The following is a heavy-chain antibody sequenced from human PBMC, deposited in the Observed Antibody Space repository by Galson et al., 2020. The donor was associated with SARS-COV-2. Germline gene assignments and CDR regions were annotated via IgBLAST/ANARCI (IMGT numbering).Heavy chain of an antibody. CDR3: ARADADTAMVFGGSYFDY. Sequence: SVKVSCKASGGTFSSYAISWVRQAPGQGLEWMGGIIPIFGTANYAQKFQGRVTITADESTSTAYMELSSLRSEDTAVYYCARADADTAMVFGGSYFDYWGQGTLVTVSS. CDR1: GGTFSSYA. D-gene: IGHD5-18*01. CDR2: IIPIFGTA. J-gene: IGHJ4*02. V-gene: IGHV1-69*13.